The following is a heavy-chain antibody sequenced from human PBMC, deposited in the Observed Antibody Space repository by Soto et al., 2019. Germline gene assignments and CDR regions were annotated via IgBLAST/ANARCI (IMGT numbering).Heavy chain of an antibody. D-gene: IGHD3-10*01. J-gene: IGHJ5*02. CDR1: CGSIISSSYY. CDR2: IYYSGST. CDR3: ARTYYYGSGSSNWFDP. Sequence: SETLSLTCTVSCGSIISSSYYWGWIRQPPGKGLEWIGSIYYSGSTYYNPSLKSRVTISVDTSKNQFSLKLSSVTAADTAVYYCARTYYYGSGSSNWFDPWGQGTLVTVS. V-gene: IGHV4-39*01.